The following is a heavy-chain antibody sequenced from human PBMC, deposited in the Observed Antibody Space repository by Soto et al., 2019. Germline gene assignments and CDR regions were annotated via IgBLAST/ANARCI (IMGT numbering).Heavy chain of an antibody. CDR3: ASRDPGTSVDY. D-gene: IGHD1-7*01. CDR2: IYRTGST. CDR1: GGSFTSNSL. V-gene: IGHV4-4*02. J-gene: IGHJ4*02. Sequence: SETLSLTCAVSGGSFTSNSLWTWVRQTPGQGLEWIGEIYRTGSTNYNPSLKSRVTIPLDKSENQFSLKVTSLTAADTAVYYCASRDPGTSVDYWGQGTLVTVSS.